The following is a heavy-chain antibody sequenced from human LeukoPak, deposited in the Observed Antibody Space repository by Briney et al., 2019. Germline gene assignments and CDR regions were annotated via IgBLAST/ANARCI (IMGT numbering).Heavy chain of an antibody. CDR1: GYSFTNYY. Sequence: ASVKVSCKASGYSFTNYYTHWVRQAPGQGLEWMGWINPNSGGTNSAQKFHGRVTMTRDTSISTAYLEVSSLRYDDTAVYYCARAGGMVRGVSRYYFDYWGQGTLVTVSS. V-gene: IGHV1-2*02. CDR3: ARAGGMVRGVSRYYFDY. D-gene: IGHD3-10*01. J-gene: IGHJ4*02. CDR2: INPNSGGT.